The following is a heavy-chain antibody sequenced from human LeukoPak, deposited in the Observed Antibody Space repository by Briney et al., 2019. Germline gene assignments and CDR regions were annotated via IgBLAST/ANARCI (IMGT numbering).Heavy chain of an antibody. V-gene: IGHV4-34*01. CDR2: INHSGST. Sequence: PSETLSPTCAVYGGSFSGYYWSWIRQPPGKGLEWIGEINHSGSTNYNPSLKSRVTISVDTSKNQFSLKLSSVTAADTAVYYCARGDWLRLIGLMSWGQGTLVTVSS. D-gene: IGHD5-12*01. CDR3: ARGDWLRLIGLMS. CDR1: GGSFSGYY. J-gene: IGHJ4*02.